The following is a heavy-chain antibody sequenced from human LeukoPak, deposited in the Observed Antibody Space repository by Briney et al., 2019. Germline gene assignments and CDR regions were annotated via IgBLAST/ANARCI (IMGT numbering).Heavy chain of an antibody. V-gene: IGHV4-30-4*01. Sequence: SETLSLTCTVSGGSISSGDYYWSWIRQPPGKGLEWIGYIYYSGSTYYNPSLKSRVTISVDTSKNQFSLKLSSVTAADTAVYYCAREEVAQNWFDPWGQGTLVTVSS. CDR2: IYYSGST. D-gene: IGHD2-15*01. CDR1: GGSISSGDYY. J-gene: IGHJ5*02. CDR3: AREEVAQNWFDP.